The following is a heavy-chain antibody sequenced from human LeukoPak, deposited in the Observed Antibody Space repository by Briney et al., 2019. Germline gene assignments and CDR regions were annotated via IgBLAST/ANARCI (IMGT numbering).Heavy chain of an antibody. CDR2: IYYSGST. CDR1: GGSISSSSYY. D-gene: IGHD2-15*01. V-gene: IGHV4-39*07. Sequence: SETLSLTCTVSGGSISSSSYYWGWIRQPPGKGLEWIGSIYYSGSTYYNPSLKSRVTISVDRSKNQFSLKLSSVTAADTAVYYCASTRCSGGSCYYYFDYWGQGTLVTVSS. CDR3: ASTRCSGGSCYYYFDY. J-gene: IGHJ4*02.